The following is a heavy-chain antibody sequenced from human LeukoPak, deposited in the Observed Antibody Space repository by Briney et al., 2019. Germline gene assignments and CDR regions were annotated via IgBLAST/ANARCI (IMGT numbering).Heavy chain of an antibody. D-gene: IGHD3-3*01. CDR3: ARTYDFGRGPPGDAFDN. CDR1: GFTFTIFG. J-gene: IGHJ3*02. V-gene: IGHV3-48*01. CDR2: IDARTGIT. Sequence: GGSLRLSWATSGFTFTIFGINWVRQAPGKGPEWVSYIDARTGITYYADSVQGRCTISRDNAKESVFLQMNRLRVDDTAVYYCARTYDFGRGPPGDAFDNWGQGTPVTVSS.